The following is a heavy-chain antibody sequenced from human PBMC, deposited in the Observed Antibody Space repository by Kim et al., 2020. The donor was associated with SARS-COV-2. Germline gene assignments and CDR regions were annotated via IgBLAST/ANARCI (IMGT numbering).Heavy chain of an antibody. Sequence: YHNPSLKRRATISVDTTKNPFSLKLSSVTAADTAVYYCASFRSDGYNLDYWGQGTLVTVSS. CDR3: ASFRSDGYNLDY. J-gene: IGHJ4*02. D-gene: IGHD5-12*01. V-gene: IGHV4-39*07.